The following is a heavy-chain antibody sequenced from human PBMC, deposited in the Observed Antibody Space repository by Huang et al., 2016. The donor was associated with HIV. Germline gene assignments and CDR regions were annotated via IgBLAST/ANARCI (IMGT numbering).Heavy chain of an antibody. D-gene: IGHD3-22*01. CDR1: GFTFDNFA. V-gene: IGHV3-23*01. Sequence: EVQLLESGGGLVQPGGSLRLSCAASGFTFDNFAMSWVRQGPGKGLEGVSAISGGGSRTYYADSVGGGFISSRDNSKNTLYLQMNSLRAEDTAIYYCAKVGSGLYYYDSSGYYYNYFDLWGRGTLVTVSS. CDR2: ISGGGSRT. J-gene: IGHJ2*01. CDR3: AKVGSGLYYYDSSGYYYNYFDL.